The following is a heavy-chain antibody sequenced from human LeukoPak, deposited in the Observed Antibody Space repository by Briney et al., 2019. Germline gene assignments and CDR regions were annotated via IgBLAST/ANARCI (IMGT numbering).Heavy chain of an antibody. CDR3: AKDRGSCGWYYFDY. V-gene: IGHV3-30*18. J-gene: IGHJ4*02. CDR2: ISYDGSNK. CDR1: GFTFSSYG. Sequence: GRSLRLSCAASGFTFSSYGMHWVRQAPGKGLEWVAVISYDGSNKYYADSVKGRFTISRDNSKNTLYLQMNSLRAEDTAVYYCAKDRGSCGWYYFDYWGQGTLVTVSS. D-gene: IGHD6-19*01.